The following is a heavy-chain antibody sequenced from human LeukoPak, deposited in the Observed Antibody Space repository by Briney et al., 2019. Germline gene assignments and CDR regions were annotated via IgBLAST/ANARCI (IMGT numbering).Heavy chain of an antibody. CDR1: GFLFCRCW. CDR2: IKQDGSEK. Sequence: GGSLSLSCTVSGFLFCRCWMSWVPQARGKGLEWVANIKQDGSEKYYVDSVKGRFTIPRDNAKNSLYLQMNSLRAEDTAVYYCARAGRTATFGGVIGYFDYWGQGTLVSVSS. J-gene: IGHJ4*02. D-gene: IGHD3-16*02. CDR3: ARAGRTATFGGVIGYFDY. V-gene: IGHV3-7*01.